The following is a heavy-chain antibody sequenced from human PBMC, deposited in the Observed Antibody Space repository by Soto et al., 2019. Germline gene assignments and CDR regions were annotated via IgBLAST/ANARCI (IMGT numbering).Heavy chain of an antibody. CDR3: ARGGKVVVAATEVNAFDI. D-gene: IGHD2-15*01. CDR2: INHSGST. CDR1: GWSFSGYY. V-gene: IGHV4-34*01. Sequence: SETLSLPCSVYGWSFSGYYWSWIRQPPGKGLEWIGEINHSGSTNYNPSLKSRVTISVDTSKNQFSLKLSSVTAADTAVYYCARGGKVVVAATEVNAFDIWGQGTMVTVSS. J-gene: IGHJ3*02.